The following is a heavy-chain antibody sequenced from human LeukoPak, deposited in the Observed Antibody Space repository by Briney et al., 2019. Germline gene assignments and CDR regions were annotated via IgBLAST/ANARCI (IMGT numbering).Heavy chain of an antibody. CDR2: IYYSGST. CDR3: ARGNYDFWSGTTNYYFDY. V-gene: IGHV4-31*03. D-gene: IGHD3-3*01. CDR1: GGSIGSGGYY. J-gene: IGHJ4*02. Sequence: SETLSLTCTVSGGSIGSGGYYWSWIRQHPGKGLGWIGYIYYSGSTYYNPSLKSRVTISVDTSKKQFALKLSSVTAADTAVYYCARGNYDFWSGTTNYYFDYWGQGTLVTVSS.